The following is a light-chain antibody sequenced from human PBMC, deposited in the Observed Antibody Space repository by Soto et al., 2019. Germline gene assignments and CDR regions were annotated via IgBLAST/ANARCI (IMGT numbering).Light chain of an antibody. CDR3: LQDYNYPWT. CDR2: AAS. Sequence: AIQMTQSPSSLSASVGDRVTITCRTSQGIRNDLGWYQQKPGKAPNLLIYAASSLQSGVPSRFSGSGSGTDFTLTISSLQPEDFATYYCLQDYNYPWTFGQGTKVEIK. CDR1: QGIRND. J-gene: IGKJ1*01. V-gene: IGKV1-6*01.